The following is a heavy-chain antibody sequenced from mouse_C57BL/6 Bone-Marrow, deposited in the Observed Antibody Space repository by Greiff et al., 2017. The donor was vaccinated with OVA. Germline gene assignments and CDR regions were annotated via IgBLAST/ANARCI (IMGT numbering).Heavy chain of an antibody. V-gene: IGHV3-6*01. D-gene: IGHD1-1*01. CDR3: ARDYYGSSYVTY. CDR2: ISYDGSN. CDR1: GYSITSGYY. Sequence: EVQLVESGPGLVKPSQSLSLTCSVTGYSITSGYYWNWIRQFPGNKLEWMGYISYDGSNNYNPSLKNRISITRDTSKNQFFLKLNSVTTEDTATYYCARDYYGSSYVTYWGQGTLVTVSA. J-gene: IGHJ3*01.